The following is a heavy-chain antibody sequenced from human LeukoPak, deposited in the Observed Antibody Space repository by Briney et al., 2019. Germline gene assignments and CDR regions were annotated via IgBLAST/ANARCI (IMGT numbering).Heavy chain of an antibody. CDR1: GYTFTRHY. Sequence: GASVKVSCKASGYTFTRHYMHWVRQAPGQGLEWMGVINPGGSWTSYAQKFQGRVTMTRDMSTSTDYMELSSLRSEDTAVYYCASPTYCTNGVCYHRYYMDVWGKGTTVTVSS. V-gene: IGHV1-46*01. CDR2: INPGGSWT. D-gene: IGHD2-8*01. CDR3: ASPTYCTNGVCYHRYYMDV. J-gene: IGHJ6*03.